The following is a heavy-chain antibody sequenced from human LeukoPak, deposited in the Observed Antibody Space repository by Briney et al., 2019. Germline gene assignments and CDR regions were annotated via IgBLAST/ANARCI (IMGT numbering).Heavy chain of an antibody. CDR2: IYYSGST. V-gene: IGHV4-59*01. Sequence: SETLSLTCTVSGGSISSYYWSWIRQPPGKGLEWIGYIYYSGSTNYNPSLKSRVTISVDTSKNQFSLKLSSVTAADTAVYYCARAFNDILTGYYIGSFDYWGQGTLVTVSS. CDR1: GGSISSYY. J-gene: IGHJ4*02. CDR3: ARAFNDILTGYYIGSFDY. D-gene: IGHD3-9*01.